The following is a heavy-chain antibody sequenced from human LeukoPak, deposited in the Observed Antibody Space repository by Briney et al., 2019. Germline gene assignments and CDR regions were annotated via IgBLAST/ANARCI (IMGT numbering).Heavy chain of an antibody. J-gene: IGHJ4*02. CDR3: ARGPGYFDY. Sequence: GGSLRLSCAASGFTFSSYDMHWVRQATGKGLEWVSAIGTAGDTCYPGSVKGRFTISRENAKNSLYLQMNSLRAGDTAVYYCARGPGYFDYWGQGTLVTVSS. V-gene: IGHV3-13*01. CDR1: GFTFSSYD. CDR2: IGTAGDT.